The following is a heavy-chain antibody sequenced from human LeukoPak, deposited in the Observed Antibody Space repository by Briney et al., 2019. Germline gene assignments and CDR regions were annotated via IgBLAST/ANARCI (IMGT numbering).Heavy chain of an antibody. D-gene: IGHD6-19*01. CDR3: ARDSSGLDY. V-gene: IGHV4-59*01. J-gene: IGHJ4*02. CDR1: GASISSYY. Sequence: PSETLSLICTVPGASISSYYWSWIRQPPGKGLEWIGYIYYSGSTNYNPSLKSRVTISVDTSKNQFSLKLSSVTAADTAVYYCARDSSGLDYWGQGTLVTVSS. CDR2: IYYSGST.